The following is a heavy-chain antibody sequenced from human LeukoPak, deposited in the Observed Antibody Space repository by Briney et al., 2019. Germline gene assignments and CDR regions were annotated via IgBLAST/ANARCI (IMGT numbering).Heavy chain of an antibody. V-gene: IGHV3-7*01. CDR2: IKQDGSEK. Sequence: PGGSLRLSCAASGFTFSSYWMSWVRQAPGKGLEWVANIKQDGSEKYYVDSVKGRFTISRDNAKNSLYLQMNSLRAEDTAVYYCARGSRSVWFGDTDRGGQGTLVTVSS. CDR3: ARGSRSVWFGDTDR. J-gene: IGHJ4*02. D-gene: IGHD3-10*01. CDR1: GFTFSSYW.